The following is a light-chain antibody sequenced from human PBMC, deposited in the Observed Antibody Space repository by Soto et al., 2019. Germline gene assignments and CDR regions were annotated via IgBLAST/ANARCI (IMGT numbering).Light chain of an antibody. V-gene: IGLV1-44*01. J-gene: IGLJ2*01. CDR1: DSNIGGNP. Sequence: QSVLTQAPSASGTPGQRVTISGSGSDSNIGGNPVSWYQQLPGTAPKLLIYNNDQRPSGAPDRFSDSKSGTSASLAISGLQSEDEAEYYCASWDDNLDGVVFGGGTKLTVL. CDR3: ASWDDNLDGVV. CDR2: NND.